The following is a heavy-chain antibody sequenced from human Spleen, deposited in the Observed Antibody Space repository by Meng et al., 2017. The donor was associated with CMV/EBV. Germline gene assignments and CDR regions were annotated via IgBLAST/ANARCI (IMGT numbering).Heavy chain of an antibody. Sequence: GGSLRLSCAASGFTFSISDMNWVRQAPGKGLEWISYISGSGSTIFYADSVKGRFTISRDNAKNSLFLHMNSLRAEDTAVYYCARDRGIASAGTGFDYWGQGTLVTVSS. CDR1: GFTFSISD. CDR3: ARDRGIASAGTGFDY. CDR2: ISGSGSTI. V-gene: IGHV3-48*03. D-gene: IGHD6-13*01. J-gene: IGHJ4*02.